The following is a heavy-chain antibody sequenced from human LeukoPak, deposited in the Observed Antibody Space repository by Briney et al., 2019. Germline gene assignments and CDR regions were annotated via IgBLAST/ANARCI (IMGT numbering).Heavy chain of an antibody. V-gene: IGHV4-39*07. J-gene: IGHJ4*02. CDR3: ARVRRWYPFDY. D-gene: IGHD4-23*01. Sequence: SETLSLTCTVSGASINTNNYFWGWIRQPPGKGLEWLANIFYIGNTYYNPSLRSRATISLDTSKNQFSLKLSSVTAADTAVYYCARVRRWYPFDYWGQGTLVTVSS. CDR2: IFYIGNT. CDR1: GASINTNNYF.